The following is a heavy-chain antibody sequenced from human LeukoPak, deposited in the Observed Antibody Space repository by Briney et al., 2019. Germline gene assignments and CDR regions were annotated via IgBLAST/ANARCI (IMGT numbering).Heavy chain of an antibody. CDR2: IYNGGTT. CDR1: GFTVSGNY. J-gene: IGHJ4*02. V-gene: IGHV3-53*01. Sequence: GGSLRLSCVTSGFTVSGNYMSWVRQAPGKGLEWVSVIYNGGTTYYTDSVKGRFTISRDTSKNTLYLQMNSLRAEDTAVYYCARGLTEAHRCFDYWGQGTLVTVSS. CDR3: ARGLTEAHRCFDY.